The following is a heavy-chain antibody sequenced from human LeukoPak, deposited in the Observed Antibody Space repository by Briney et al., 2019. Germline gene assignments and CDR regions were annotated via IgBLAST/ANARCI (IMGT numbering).Heavy chain of an antibody. J-gene: IGHJ4*02. CDR3: ARDDSLSGYYLYYFDY. CDR2: IIPIFGTA. D-gene: IGHD5-12*01. CDR1: GGTFSSYA. V-gene: IGHV1-69*05. Sequence: SVKVSCKASGGTFSSYAISWVRQAPGQGLEWMGRIIPIFGTANYAQKFQGRVTITTDESTSTAYMELRSLRSEDTAVYYCARDDSLSGYYLYYFDYWGQGTLVTVSS.